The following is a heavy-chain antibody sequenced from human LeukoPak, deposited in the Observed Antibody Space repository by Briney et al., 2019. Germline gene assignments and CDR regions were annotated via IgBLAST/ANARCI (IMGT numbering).Heavy chain of an antibody. D-gene: IGHD2-2*02. V-gene: IGHV3-30*03. CDR2: ISYDGSNK. J-gene: IGHJ3*02. CDR3: ARDNTAYCSSTSCYSAFDI. Sequence: GGSLRLSCAASGFTFSSYGMHWVRQAPGKRLEWVAVISYDGSNKYYADSVKGRFTISRDNSKNTLYLQMNSLRAEDTAVYYCARDNTAYCSSTSCYSAFDIWGQGTMVTASS. CDR1: GFTFSSYG.